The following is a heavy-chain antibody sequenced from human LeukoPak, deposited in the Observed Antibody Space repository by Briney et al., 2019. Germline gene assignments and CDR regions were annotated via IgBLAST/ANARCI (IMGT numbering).Heavy chain of an antibody. V-gene: IGHV3-23*01. J-gene: IGHJ4*02. CDR3: AKSGGYSYGFFDY. D-gene: IGHD5-18*01. CDR2: ISGSGGST. Sequence: GGSLRLSCAASGFTFTTYAMSWVRQAPGKGLEWVSAISGSGGSTYYADSVKGRFTISRDNSKNTLYLQMNSLRAEDTAVYYCAKSGGYSYGFFDYWGQGTLVTVSS. CDR1: GFTFTTYA.